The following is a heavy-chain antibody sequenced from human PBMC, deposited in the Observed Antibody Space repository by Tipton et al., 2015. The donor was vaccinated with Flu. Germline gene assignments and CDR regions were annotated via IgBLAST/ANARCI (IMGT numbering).Heavy chain of an antibody. J-gene: IGHJ3*02. CDR1: GDYTSDYY. CDR3: ARGNWGGAFDT. D-gene: IGHD7-27*01. Sequence: TLSLTCIVSGDYTSDYYWNWIRQSPGGGLEWLGYIHHTGKTNQNPSLKSRLTVSVDTSRNQFSLTLNSVTAADTAVYFCARGNWGGAFDTWGQGTMVTVSS. CDR2: IHHTGKT. V-gene: IGHV4-59*01.